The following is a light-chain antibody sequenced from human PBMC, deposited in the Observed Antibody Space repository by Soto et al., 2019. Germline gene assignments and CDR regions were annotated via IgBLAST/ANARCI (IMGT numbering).Light chain of an antibody. CDR3: CSYAGSRV. V-gene: IGLV2-23*01. CDR1: SSDVGSYSL. Sequence: QSALTQPASVSGSPGQSITISCTGTSSDVGSYSLVSWYQQHPGKAPKRMIYEGSKRPSGVSNRFSGSKSGNTASLTISGLQAEDEADYYCCSYAGSRVFGGGTKLTVL. J-gene: IGLJ3*02. CDR2: EGS.